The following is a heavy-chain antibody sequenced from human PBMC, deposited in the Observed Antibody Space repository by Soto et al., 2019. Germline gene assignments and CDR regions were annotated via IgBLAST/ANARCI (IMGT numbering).Heavy chain of an antibody. CDR1: GGSISSYY. Sequence: SETLSLTCTVSGGSISSYYWSWIRQPPGKGLEWIGYIYYSGSTNYNPSLKSRVTISVDTSKNQFSLKLSSVTAADTAVYYCARRVTISGVVTNQFEFWGQGTLVTVSS. CDR3: ARRVTISGVVTNQFEF. V-gene: IGHV4-59*01. CDR2: IYYSGST. J-gene: IGHJ4*02. D-gene: IGHD3-3*01.